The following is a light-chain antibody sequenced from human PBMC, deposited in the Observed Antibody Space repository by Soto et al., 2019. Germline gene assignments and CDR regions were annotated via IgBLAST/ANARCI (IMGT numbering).Light chain of an antibody. J-gene: IGLJ1*01. CDR3: SSYTITSTYV. CDR1: SSDVGAYNY. Sequence: SVLTQPASVSGSPGQSITISCTGTSSDVGAYNYVSWYQQHPGKAPKLMIYEVTNRPSGVSHRFSGSKSGNTASLTISGLQAEDEADYYCSSYTITSTYVFGTGTKVTVL. V-gene: IGLV2-14*01. CDR2: EVT.